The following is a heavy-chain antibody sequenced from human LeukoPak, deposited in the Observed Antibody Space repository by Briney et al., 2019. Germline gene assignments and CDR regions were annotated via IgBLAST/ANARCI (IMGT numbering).Heavy chain of an antibody. J-gene: IGHJ3*02. D-gene: IGHD2-21*02. Sequence: GGSLRLSCAASGFTFSSYGMHWVRQAPGKGLEWVAVIWYDGSNKYYADSVKGRFTISRDNSKNTLYLQMNSLRAEDTAVYYCARDEVTWGAFDIWGQGTMVTVSS. CDR2: IWYDGSNK. CDR3: ARDEVTWGAFDI. CDR1: GFTFSSYG. V-gene: IGHV3-33*01.